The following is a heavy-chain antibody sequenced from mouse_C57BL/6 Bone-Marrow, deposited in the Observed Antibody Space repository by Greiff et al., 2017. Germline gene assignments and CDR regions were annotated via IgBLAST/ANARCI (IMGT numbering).Heavy chain of an antibody. J-gene: IGHJ4*01. CDR1: GFSLTSYA. V-gene: IGHV2-9-1*01. Sequence: QVQLQQSGPGLVAPSQSLSITCTVSGFSLTSYAISWVRQPPGKGLEWLGVIWTGGGTNYNSALKSRLSISKDNSKSQVFLKRNSLQTDDTARSYCARNPIYYDYEAMDYWGQGTSVTVSS. D-gene: IGHD2-1*01. CDR3: ARNPIYYDYEAMDY. CDR2: IWTGGGT.